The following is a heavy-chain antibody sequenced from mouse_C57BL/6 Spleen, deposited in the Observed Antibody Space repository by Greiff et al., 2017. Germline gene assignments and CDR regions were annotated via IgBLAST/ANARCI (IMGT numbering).Heavy chain of an antibody. V-gene: IGHV5-17*01. CDR2: ISSGSSTI. D-gene: IGHD2-4*01. CDR1: GFTFSDYG. CDR3: ARIYDYDPWFAY. J-gene: IGHJ3*01. Sequence: DVMLVESGGGLVKPGGSLTLSCAASGFTFSDYGMHWVRQAPEKGLEWVAYISSGSSTIYYADTVKGRFTISRDNAKNTLFLQMTSLRSEDTAMYYCARIYDYDPWFAYWGQGTLVTVSA.